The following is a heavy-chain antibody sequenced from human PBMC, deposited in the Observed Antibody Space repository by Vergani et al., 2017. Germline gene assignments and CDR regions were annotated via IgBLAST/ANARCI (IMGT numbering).Heavy chain of an antibody. CDR2: IYYSGST. CDR3: ARDVSDHYGEGNWFDP. V-gene: IGHV4-31*03. J-gene: IGHJ5*02. Sequence: QVQLQESGPGLVKPSQTLSLPCTVSGGPISSGGYYWSWIRQHPGKGLEWIGYIYYSGSTYYNPSLKSRVTISVDTSKNQFSLKLSSVTAADTDVYYCARDVSDHYGEGNWFDPWGQGTLVTVSS. CDR1: GGPISSGGYY. D-gene: IGHD4-17*01.